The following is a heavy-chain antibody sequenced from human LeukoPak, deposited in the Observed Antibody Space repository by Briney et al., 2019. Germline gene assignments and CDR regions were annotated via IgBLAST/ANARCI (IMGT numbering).Heavy chain of an antibody. CDR3: ARGGHRDYYYYYMDV. CDR2: ISSSSSYI. CDR1: GFTFSSYS. D-gene: IGHD3-16*01. Sequence: PGGSLRLSCAASGFTFSSYSMNWVRQAPGKGLEWVSYISSSSSYIYYADSVKGRFTISRDNAKNSLYLQMNSLRAEDTAVYYCARGGHRDYYYYYMDVWGKGTTVTVSS. V-gene: IGHV3-21*05. J-gene: IGHJ6*03.